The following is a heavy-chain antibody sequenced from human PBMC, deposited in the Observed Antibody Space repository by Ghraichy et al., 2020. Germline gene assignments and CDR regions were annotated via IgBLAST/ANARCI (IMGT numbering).Heavy chain of an antibody. J-gene: IGHJ2*01. V-gene: IGHV4-34*01. D-gene: IGHD3-16*01. Sequence: SENLSLTCAVYGGSFSGYYWSWIRQPPGKGLEWIGEINHSGSTNYNPSLKSRVTISVDTSKNQFSLKLSPVTAADPAVYYCARLAVSFWYFDLWGRGTLVTVSS. CDR1: GGSFSGYY. CDR2: INHSGST. CDR3: ARLAVSFWYFDL.